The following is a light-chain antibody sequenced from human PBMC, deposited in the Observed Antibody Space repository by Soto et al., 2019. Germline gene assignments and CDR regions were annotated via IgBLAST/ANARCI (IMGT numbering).Light chain of an antibody. CDR3: QQYNSYLWT. J-gene: IGKJ1*01. Sequence: DFQMTQSPSTLSASVGDRVTITCRASQNIRSRLAWFQQKPGKAPKLLIYDASSLESGVPSRFSGSGSGTEFTLTISSLQPEDFATYYCQQYNSYLWTFGQGNKVDSK. CDR2: DAS. CDR1: QNIRSR. V-gene: IGKV1-5*01.